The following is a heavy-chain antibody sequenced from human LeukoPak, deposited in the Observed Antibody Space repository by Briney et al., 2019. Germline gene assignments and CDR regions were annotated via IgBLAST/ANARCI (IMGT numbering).Heavy chain of an antibody. CDR1: GYTFTGYY. J-gene: IGHJ4*02. CDR3: ARGGLTGYGGFDY. CDR2: INPNSGGT. D-gene: IGHD3-9*01. Sequence: ASVKLSCKASGYTFTGYYMHWVRQAPGQGLEWMGWINPNSGGTNYAQKFQGWVTMTRDTSISTAYMELSRLRSDDTAVYYCARGGLTGYGGFDYWGQGTLVTVSS. V-gene: IGHV1-2*04.